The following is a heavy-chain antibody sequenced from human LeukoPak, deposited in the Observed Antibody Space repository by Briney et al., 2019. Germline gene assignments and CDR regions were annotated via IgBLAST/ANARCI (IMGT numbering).Heavy chain of an antibody. CDR3: ARDPPAVSINTYA. CDR1: GFTVGNNY. J-gene: IGHJ4*02. Sequence: GGSLRLSCAAPGFTVGNNYMNWVRQAPGKGLEWVSLIFSHGETSYADSVKGRFTISRDNSKNTLYLQMNGLRVEDTAVYYCARDPPAVSINTYAWGQGTLVTVSS. CDR2: IFSHGET. D-gene: IGHD2-8*01. V-gene: IGHV3-66*01.